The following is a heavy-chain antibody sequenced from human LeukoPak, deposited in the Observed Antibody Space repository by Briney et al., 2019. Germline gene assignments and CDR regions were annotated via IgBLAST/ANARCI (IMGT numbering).Heavy chain of an antibody. CDR2: IYYSGST. CDR3: ARCIYGDYVGVVDWFDP. D-gene: IGHD4-17*01. CDR1: GGSIRSYY. J-gene: IGHJ5*02. Sequence: SETLSLTCTVSGGSIRSYYWSWIRQPPGKGLEWIGYIYYSGSTNYNPSLKSRVTISVDTSKNQFSLKLSSVTAADTAVYYCARCIYGDYVGVVDWFDPWGQGTLVTVSS. V-gene: IGHV4-59*01.